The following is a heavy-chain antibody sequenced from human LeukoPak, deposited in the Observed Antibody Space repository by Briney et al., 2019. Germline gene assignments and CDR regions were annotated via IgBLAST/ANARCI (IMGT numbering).Heavy chain of an antibody. CDR2: ISGSGGST. CDR3: AKDPPHPPARLYYFDY. V-gene: IGHV3-23*01. D-gene: IGHD2-2*01. Sequence: PGGSLRLSCAASGFTFSSYAMSWVRQAPGKGLEWVSAISGSGGSTYYADSMKGRFTISRDNSKNTLYLQMNSLRAEDTAVYYRAKDPPHPPARLYYFDYWGEGTLVTVSS. J-gene: IGHJ4*02. CDR1: GFTFSSYA.